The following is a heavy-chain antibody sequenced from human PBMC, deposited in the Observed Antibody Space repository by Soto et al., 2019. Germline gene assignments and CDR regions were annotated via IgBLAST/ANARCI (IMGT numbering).Heavy chain of an antibody. V-gene: IGHV3-30*18. J-gene: IGHJ6*02. Sequence: SLGLSCEASGFTFSKFGIHWVRQAPGKGLEWVAVVSYDGSFKYYADSVKGRFTISRDNSKNTLYLQMNSLRPEDTALYYCAKDSDQLLFDYYYYGMDVWGQGTTVTVSS. CDR3: AKDSDQLLFDYYYYGMDV. D-gene: IGHD2-2*01. CDR2: VSYDGSFK. CDR1: GFTFSKFG.